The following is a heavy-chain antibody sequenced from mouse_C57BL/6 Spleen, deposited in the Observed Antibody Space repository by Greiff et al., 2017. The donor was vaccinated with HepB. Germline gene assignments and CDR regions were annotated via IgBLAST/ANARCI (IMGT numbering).Heavy chain of an antibody. CDR1: GYTFTSYW. V-gene: IGHV1-69*01. J-gene: IGHJ2*01. CDR2: IDPSDSYT. D-gene: IGHD1-1*01. Sequence: QVQLQQPGAELVMPGASVKLSCKASGYTFTSYWMHWVKQRPGQGLEWIGEIDPSDSYTNYNQKFKGKSTLTVDKSSSTAYMQLSSLTSEDSAFYYCARKAFITTVYFDYWGQGTTLTVSS. CDR3: ARKAFITTVYFDY.